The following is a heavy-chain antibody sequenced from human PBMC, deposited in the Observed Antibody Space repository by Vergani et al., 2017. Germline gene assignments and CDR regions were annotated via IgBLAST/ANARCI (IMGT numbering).Heavy chain of an antibody. CDR2: ISSSGSTI. J-gene: IGHJ4*02. CDR1: GFTFSSYA. D-gene: IGHD5-12*01. CDR3: ARTISAYFDY. Sequence: EVQLLESGGGLVQPGGSLRLSCAASGFTFSSYAMSWVRQAPGKGLEWVSYISSSGSTIYYADSVKGRFTISRDNAKNSLYLQMNSLRAEDTAVYYCARTISAYFDYWGQGTLVTVSS. V-gene: IGHV3-48*03.